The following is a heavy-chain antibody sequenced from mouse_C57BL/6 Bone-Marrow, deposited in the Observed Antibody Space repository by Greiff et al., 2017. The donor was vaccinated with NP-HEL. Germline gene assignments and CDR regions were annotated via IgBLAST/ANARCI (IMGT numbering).Heavy chain of an antibody. CDR2: IDPSDSYT. D-gene: IGHD2-4*01. CDR1: GYTFTSYW. Sequence: VKLQQPGAELVRPGTSVKLSCKASGYTFTSYWMHWVKQRPGQGLEWIGVIDPSDSYTNYNQKFKGKATLTVDTSSSTAYMQLSSLTSEDSAVYYCAREGGIYYDYDDAMDYWGQGTSVTVSS. V-gene: IGHV1-59*01. J-gene: IGHJ4*01. CDR3: AREGGIYYDYDDAMDY.